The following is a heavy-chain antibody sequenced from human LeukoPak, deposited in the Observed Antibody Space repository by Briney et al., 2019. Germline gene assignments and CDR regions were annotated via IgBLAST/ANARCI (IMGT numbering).Heavy chain of an antibody. J-gene: IGHJ5*02. Sequence: SVKVSCKASGGTFSSYTISWVRQAPGQGLEWMGRIIPILGIANYAQKFQGRVTITADKSTSTAYMELSSLRSEDTAVYYCARDRGGYCCSTSCINWFDPWGQGTLVTVSS. D-gene: IGHD2-2*01. CDR3: ARDRGGYCCSTSCINWFDP. V-gene: IGHV1-69*04. CDR1: GGTFSSYT. CDR2: IIPILGIA.